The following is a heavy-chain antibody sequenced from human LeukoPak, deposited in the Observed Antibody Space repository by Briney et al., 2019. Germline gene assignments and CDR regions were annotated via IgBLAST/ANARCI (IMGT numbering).Heavy chain of an antibody. D-gene: IGHD6-13*01. J-gene: IGHJ3*02. CDR2: ISSSSSTI. CDR1: GFTFSSYS. Sequence: GGSLGLSCAASGFTFSSYSMNWVRQAPGKGLEWVSYISSSSSTIYYADSVKGRFTISRDNAKNSLYLQMNSLRAEDTAVYYCATWYGKDAFDIWGQGTMVTVSS. CDR3: ATWYGKDAFDI. V-gene: IGHV3-48*01.